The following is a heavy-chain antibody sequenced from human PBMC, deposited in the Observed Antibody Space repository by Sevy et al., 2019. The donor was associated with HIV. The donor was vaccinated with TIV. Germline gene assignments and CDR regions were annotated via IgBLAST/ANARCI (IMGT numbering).Heavy chain of an antibody. CDR3: ARWRGTRVTMMVVVTTGYFVN. CDR1: GGSFSNDD. Sequence: SETLSLTCAVYGGSFSNDDWSWIRQPPGKGLEWIGEINHSGSTNYYPSLKSRVTISIDTSKNQFSLKLTSVTAADTAVYYCARWRGTRVTMMVVVTTGYFVNWGQGALVTVSS. J-gene: IGHJ4*02. CDR2: INHSGST. D-gene: IGHD3-22*01. V-gene: IGHV4-34*01.